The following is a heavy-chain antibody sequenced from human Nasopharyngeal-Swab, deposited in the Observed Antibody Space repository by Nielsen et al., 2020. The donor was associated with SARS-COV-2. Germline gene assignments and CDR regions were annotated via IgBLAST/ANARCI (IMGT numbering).Heavy chain of an antibody. Sequence: GESLKISCAASGFTFSSYWMSWVRQAPGKGPEWVANIKQDGSEKYYVDSVKGRFTISRDNAKNSLFLQMNSLRAEDTAVYYCATGSSSGWFFDYWGQGTLVTVSS. CDR3: ATGSSSGWFFDY. J-gene: IGHJ4*02. CDR1: GFTFSSYW. D-gene: IGHD6-19*01. V-gene: IGHV3-7*03. CDR2: IKQDGSEK.